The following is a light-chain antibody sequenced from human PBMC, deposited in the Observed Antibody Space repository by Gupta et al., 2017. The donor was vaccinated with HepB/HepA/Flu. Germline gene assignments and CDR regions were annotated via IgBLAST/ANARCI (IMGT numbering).Light chain of an antibody. CDR2: VAS. J-gene: IGKJ2*01. V-gene: IGKV2-28*01. CDR3: RQTLDSPYT. Sequence: DIVMTQSPLSLAVPPGEPASISCGSSRTPLHNDGYHFLNWYLQKPGQSPHLLIYVASSRASGVPDRFNGSGSGTDFTLHIASVEAEDVGVYCCRQTLDSPYTFGQGTKLKI. CDR1: RTPLHNDGYHF.